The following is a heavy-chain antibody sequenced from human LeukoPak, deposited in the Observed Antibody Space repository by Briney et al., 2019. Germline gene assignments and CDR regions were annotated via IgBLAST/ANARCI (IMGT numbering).Heavy chain of an antibody. CDR3: ARLDSSGYYYIDY. D-gene: IGHD3-22*01. V-gene: IGHV3-7*01. J-gene: IGHJ4*02. CDR2: IKQDGSEK. CDR1: GFTFSSYW. Sequence: GGSLRLSCAASGFTFSSYWMSWVRQAPGKGLEWVANIKQDGSEKYYVDSVKGRFTISRDNAKNSLYLQMNSLRAEDTAVYYCARLDSSGYYYIDYWGQGTLVTVSS.